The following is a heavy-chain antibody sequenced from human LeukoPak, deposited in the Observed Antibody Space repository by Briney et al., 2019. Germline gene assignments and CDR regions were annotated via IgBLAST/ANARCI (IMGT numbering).Heavy chain of an antibody. CDR1: GFTFSSYA. Sequence: SLRLSCAASGFTFSSYAMHWVRQAPGKGLEWVAVISYDGSNKYYADSVKGRFTISRDNSKNTLYLQMNSLRAEDTAVYYCARAAAGTSRTSYFDYWGQGTLVTVSS. D-gene: IGHD6-13*01. V-gene: IGHV3-30*04. CDR3: ARAAAGTSRTSYFDY. J-gene: IGHJ4*02. CDR2: ISYDGSNK.